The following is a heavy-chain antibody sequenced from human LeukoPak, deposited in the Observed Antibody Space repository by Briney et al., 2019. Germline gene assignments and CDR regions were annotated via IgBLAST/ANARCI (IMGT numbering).Heavy chain of an antibody. CDR1: GFTFDNYG. V-gene: IGHV3-20*04. Sequence: GGSLRLSCAVSGFTFDNYGMSWVRQAPGKGLEWVSGINWNGGSTGYADSVKGRFIISRDNAKNSLYLQMNSLRAEDTAVYYCASANYYDSSGPFEYWGERRLVSVSS. CDR3: ASANYYDSSGPFEY. CDR2: INWNGGST. D-gene: IGHD3-22*01. J-gene: IGHJ4*02.